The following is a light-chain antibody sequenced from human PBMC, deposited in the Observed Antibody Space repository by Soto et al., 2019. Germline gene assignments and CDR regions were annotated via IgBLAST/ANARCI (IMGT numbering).Light chain of an antibody. CDR2: WGF. J-gene: IGKJ2*01. CDR1: QSLVHSQGNYF. CDR3: MQALQTPYT. Sequence: PVCPGEPASISCRSSQSLVHSQGNYFFDWYVQKPGQSPQLLIYWGFIRASGVPDRISGSASGTDFTLKITRVEAEDVGVYYCMQALQTPYTFGQGTKVDIK. V-gene: IGKV2-28*01.